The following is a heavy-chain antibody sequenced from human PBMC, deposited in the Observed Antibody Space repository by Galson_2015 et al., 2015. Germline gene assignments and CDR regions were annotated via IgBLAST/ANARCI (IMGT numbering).Heavy chain of an antibody. V-gene: IGHV3-23*01. CDR2: ISGSGGST. Sequence: SLRLSCAASGFTFSSYAMSWVRQAPGKGLEWVSAISGSGGSTYYADSVKGRFTISRDNSKNTLYLQMNSLRAEDTAVYYCAEGGRKQLVGDSDFDYWGQGTLVTVSS. D-gene: IGHD6-6*01. CDR1: GFTFSSYA. J-gene: IGHJ4*02. CDR3: AEGGRKQLVGDSDFDY.